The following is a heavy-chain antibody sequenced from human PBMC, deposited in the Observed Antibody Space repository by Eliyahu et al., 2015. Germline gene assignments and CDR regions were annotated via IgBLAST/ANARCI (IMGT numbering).Heavy chain of an antibody. CDR1: GGSITXSAYY. V-gene: IGHV4-31*03. J-gene: IGHJ5*02. CDR3: ARFDCSGGSCPAGWFDP. CDR2: IYYTGNT. D-gene: IGHD2-15*01. Sequence: QVQLQESGPGLVKPSETLSLTCTVSGGSITXSAYYWSWIRQRPGKGLEWIGYIYYTGNTYYNPSLEGRVTISLDTSKNHFSLRLRSVTAADTAVFYCARFDCSGGSCPAGWFDPWGQGNLVTVSS.